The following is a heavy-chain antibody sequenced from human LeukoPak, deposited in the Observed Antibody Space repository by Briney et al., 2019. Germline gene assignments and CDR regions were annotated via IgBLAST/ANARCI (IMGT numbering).Heavy chain of an antibody. D-gene: IGHD3-3*01. CDR2: IRYDGSNK. J-gene: IGHJ6*03. CDR3: AKDAVDITIFGVDYPYYYYYMDV. Sequence: PGGSLRLSCAASGFTFSSYGMHWVRQAPGKGLEWVAFIRYDGSNKYYADSVKGRFTISRDNSKNTLYLQMNSLRAEDTAVYYCAKDAVDITIFGVDYPYYYYYMDVWGKGTTVTVSS. CDR1: GFTFSSYG. V-gene: IGHV3-30*02.